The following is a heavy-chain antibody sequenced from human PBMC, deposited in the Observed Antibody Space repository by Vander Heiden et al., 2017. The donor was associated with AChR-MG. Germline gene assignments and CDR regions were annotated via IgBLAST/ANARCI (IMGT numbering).Heavy chain of an antibody. D-gene: IGHD3-22*01. Sequence: VESGGDWVQPGGSLRLSCAASGLPFSRSSFNWVRQAPGKGLEWLSYIGSDGTIYYADSVTGRFTISRDTAWNSLFLQMNSLRAEDTAIYYCAKDMGGSPYYYHTMDFWGQGTAVTVSS. CDR2: IGSDGTI. CDR1: GLPFSRSS. CDR3: AKDMGGSPYYYHTMDF. J-gene: IGHJ6*02. V-gene: IGHV3-48*01.